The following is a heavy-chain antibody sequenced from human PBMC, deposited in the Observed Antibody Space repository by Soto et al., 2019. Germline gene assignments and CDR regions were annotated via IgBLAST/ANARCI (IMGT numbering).Heavy chain of an antibody. CDR2: ISGSGGST. V-gene: IGHV3-23*01. J-gene: IGHJ4*02. Sequence: GGSLRLSCAASGFTFSSYAMSWVRQAPGKGLEWVSAISGSGGSTYYADSVKGRFTISRDNSKNTLYLQMNSLRAEDTAVYYCAKAGPTTVVESPNFDYWGQGTLVTVSS. CDR1: GFTFSSYA. D-gene: IGHD4-17*01. CDR3: AKAGPTTVVESPNFDY.